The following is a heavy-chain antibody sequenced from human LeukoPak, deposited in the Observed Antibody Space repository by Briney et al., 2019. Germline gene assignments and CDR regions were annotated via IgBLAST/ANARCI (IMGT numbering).Heavy chain of an antibody. CDR3: AREKVVVAAKGAFDI. CDR1: GGSISSYY. CDR2: IYYSGST. Sequence: SSETLSLTCTVSGGSISSYYWSWIRQPPGKGLEWIGYIYYSGSTNYNPSLKSRVTISVDTPKNQFSLKLSSVTAADTAVYYCAREKVVVAAKGAFDIWGQGTMVTVSS. J-gene: IGHJ3*02. V-gene: IGHV4-59*01. D-gene: IGHD2-15*01.